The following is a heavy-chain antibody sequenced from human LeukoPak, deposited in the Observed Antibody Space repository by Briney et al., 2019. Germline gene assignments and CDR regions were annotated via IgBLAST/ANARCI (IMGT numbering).Heavy chain of an antibody. CDR2: INPDGSEK. D-gene: IGHD6-19*01. V-gene: IGHV3-7*01. J-gene: IGHJ6*03. CDR3: AREGKVAVAGRYYYYYYMDV. CDR1: GFTFSNYW. Sequence: GGSLRLSCAASGFTFSNYWMSWVRQAPGKGLEWVANINPDGSEKYSVDSVTGRFTISRDNAENTMFLQMNSLRAEDTAVYYCAREGKVAVAGRYYYYYYMDVRGKGTTVTVSS.